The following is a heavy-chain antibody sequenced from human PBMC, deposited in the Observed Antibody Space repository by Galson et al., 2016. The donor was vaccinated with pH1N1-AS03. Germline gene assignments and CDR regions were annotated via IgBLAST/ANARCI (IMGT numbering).Heavy chain of an antibody. CDR2: IDSDGSNT. CDR1: GFTFSSYW. CDR3: ADPFGLP. Sequence: SLRLSCAASGFTFSSYWMHWVRHLPGKGLVWVSGIDSDGSNTYYADSVGGRFTISRDNAKNTLYLQMNSLRAEDTALYYCADPFGLPWGQGTLLTVSS. D-gene: IGHD2/OR15-2a*01. V-gene: IGHV3-74*01. J-gene: IGHJ4*02.